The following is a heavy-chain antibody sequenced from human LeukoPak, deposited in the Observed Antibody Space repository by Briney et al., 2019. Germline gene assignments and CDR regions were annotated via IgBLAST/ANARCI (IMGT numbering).Heavy chain of an antibody. D-gene: IGHD3-9*01. J-gene: IGHJ3*02. CDR1: GFTFRTYA. CDR2: ISTNGGST. Sequence: GGSLRLSCSASGFTFRTYAMNWVRQAPGKGLEYVSTISTNGGSTYYADSVKGRFTISRDNPKNTLYLQMSSLRVEDTAVYYCVVYSDIEGLDVIDIWGQGTMVTVSS. CDR3: VVYSDIEGLDVIDI. V-gene: IGHV3-64D*06.